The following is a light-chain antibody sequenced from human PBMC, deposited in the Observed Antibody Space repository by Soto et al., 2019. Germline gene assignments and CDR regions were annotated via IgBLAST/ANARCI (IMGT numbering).Light chain of an antibody. CDR1: QSISTY. J-gene: IGKJ2*01. CDR3: HQSYPIPFT. Sequence: DIQMTQSPSSLSASVGDRITITCRASQSISTYLNWYHQKPGKAPKLLISAASSLQSGVPSRFSGSGSGTGFTLTISCLQPEDFATYFCHQSYPIPFTFGQGTKVEIK. V-gene: IGKV1-39*01. CDR2: AAS.